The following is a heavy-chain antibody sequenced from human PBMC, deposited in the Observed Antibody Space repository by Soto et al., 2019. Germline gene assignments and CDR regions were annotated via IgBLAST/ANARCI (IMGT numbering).Heavy chain of an antibody. CDR1: GGSFSGYY. Sequence: PSETLSLTCAVYGGSFSGYYWSWIRQPPGKGLEWIGEINHSGGTNYNPSLKSRVTISVDTSKNQFSLKLSSVTAADTAVYYCARGPRVQLWFSWFDPWGQGTLVTVSS. CDR3: ARGPRVQLWFSWFDP. CDR2: INHSGGT. D-gene: IGHD5-18*01. J-gene: IGHJ5*02. V-gene: IGHV4-34*01.